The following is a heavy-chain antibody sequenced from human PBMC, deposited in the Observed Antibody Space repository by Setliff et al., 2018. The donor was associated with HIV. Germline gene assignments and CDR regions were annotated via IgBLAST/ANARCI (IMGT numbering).Heavy chain of an antibody. CDR1: GYSFASYG. CDR3: ARGPYCSSSTCYGPLYYYYYMDV. D-gene: IGHD2-2*01. Sequence: GASVKVSCKASGYSFASYGITWVRQAPGQGLEWMGWISTYNGNTNYAQNLQTRVTMTSEISTTTAYMELRSLSSDDTAVYYCARGPYCSSSTCYGPLYYYYYMDVWGKGTTVTVSS. V-gene: IGHV1-18*01. J-gene: IGHJ6*03. CDR2: ISTYNGNT.